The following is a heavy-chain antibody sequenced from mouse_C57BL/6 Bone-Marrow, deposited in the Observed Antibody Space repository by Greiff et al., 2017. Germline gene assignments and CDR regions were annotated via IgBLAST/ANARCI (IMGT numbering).Heavy chain of an antibody. CDR3: ARPFFNWDTGAMDY. D-gene: IGHD4-1*01. CDR2: IWSGGST. CDR1: GFSLTSYG. Sequence: QVQLKQSGPGLVQPSQSLSITCTVSGFSLTSYGVHWVRQSPGKGLEWRGVIWSGGSTDYNAAFISRLSISKDNSKSQVFFKMNSLQADDTAIYYCARPFFNWDTGAMDYWGQGTSVTVSS. V-gene: IGHV2-2*01. J-gene: IGHJ4*01.